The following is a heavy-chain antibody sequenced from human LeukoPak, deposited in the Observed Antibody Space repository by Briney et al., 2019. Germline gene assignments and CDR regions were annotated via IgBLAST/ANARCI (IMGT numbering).Heavy chain of an antibody. CDR2: INQDASEI. CDR1: GFTFSTYW. J-gene: IGHJ4*02. CDR3: ATDRDNSDWQKRFDS. Sequence: GGSLRLSCAASGFTFSTYWINWYRQAPGKGLEWVGNINQDASEINYVASVRGRFTISRDNAKNSLHLQMNSLRAEDTAVYYCATDRDNSDWQKRFDSWGQGTLVTVSS. D-gene: IGHD2-21*02. V-gene: IGHV3-7*01.